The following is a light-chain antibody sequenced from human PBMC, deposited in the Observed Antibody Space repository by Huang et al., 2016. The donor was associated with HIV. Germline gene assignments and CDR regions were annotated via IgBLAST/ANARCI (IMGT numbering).Light chain of an antibody. J-gene: IGKJ5*01. CDR3: QQRSNWPPIT. CDR1: QFVDTY. Sequence: ELVLTQSPDTLSLSPGDRATLSCRASQFVDTYLAWYQQKPGQAPSLLIYGASNRATGIPARFRGSGSGTDCTLTISSLEPEDVAVDYCQQRSNWPPITFGQGTRLEIK. V-gene: IGKV3-11*01. CDR2: GAS.